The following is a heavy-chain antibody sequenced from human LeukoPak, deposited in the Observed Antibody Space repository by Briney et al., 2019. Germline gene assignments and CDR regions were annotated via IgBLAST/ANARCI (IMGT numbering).Heavy chain of an antibody. V-gene: IGHV3-21*01. CDR1: GFTFSSYS. D-gene: IGHD4-17*01. CDR2: ISSSSSYI. CDR3: ARHTVTTFSDWFDP. J-gene: IGHJ5*02. Sequence: TGGSLRLSCAASGFTFSSYSMNWVRQAPGKGLEWVSSISSSSSYIYYADSVKGRFTISRDNAKNSLYLQMNSPRAEDTAVYYCARHTVTTFSDWFDPWGQGTLVTVSS.